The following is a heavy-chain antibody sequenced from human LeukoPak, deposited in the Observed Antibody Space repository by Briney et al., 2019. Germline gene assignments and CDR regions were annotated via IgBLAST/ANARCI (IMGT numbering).Heavy chain of an antibody. CDR1: GYTFTSYD. D-gene: IGHD4-17*01. Sequence: ASVKVSCKASGYTFTSYDINWVRQATGQGLEWMGWMNPNSGNTGYAQKFQGRVTMTRNTSISTAYMELSSLRSEDTAVYYCARVMGYGDPTIGSWYFDLWGRGTLVTVSS. J-gene: IGHJ2*01. CDR3: ARVMGYGDPTIGSWYFDL. CDR2: MNPNSGNT. V-gene: IGHV1-8*01.